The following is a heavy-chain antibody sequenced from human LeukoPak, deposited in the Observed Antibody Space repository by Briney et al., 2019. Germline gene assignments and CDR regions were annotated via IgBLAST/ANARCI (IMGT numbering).Heavy chain of an antibody. CDR2: ISYSGST. V-gene: IGHV4-39*07. D-gene: IGHD6-19*01. Sequence: SETLSLTCTVSGGSIRSSSYYWGWIRQPPGKGLEWIGSISYSGSTYYNPSLKSRVTISFDTSKNQFSLRLSSVTAADTAVYYCARNGGGSGWYWDYFDYWGQGTLVTVSS. J-gene: IGHJ4*02. CDR3: ARNGGGSGWYWDYFDY. CDR1: GGSIRSSSYY.